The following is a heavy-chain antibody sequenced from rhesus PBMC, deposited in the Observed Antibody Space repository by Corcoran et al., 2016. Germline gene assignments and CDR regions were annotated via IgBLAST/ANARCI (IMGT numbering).Heavy chain of an antibody. V-gene: IGHV4S14*01. D-gene: IGHD1-44*02. CDR3: AARGRIEYAFDF. CDR1: GGSIRGYYY. Sequence: QVQLQESGPGLVKPSETLSLTCAVSGGSIRGYYYWSWIRQPPGKGLEWIVSIYGSGGSNYLNPSLKSRVTLAVDTSKNQFSLKLSSVTAADTAVYDCAARGRIEYAFDFWGQGLRVTVSS. J-gene: IGHJ3*01. CDR2: IYGSGGSN.